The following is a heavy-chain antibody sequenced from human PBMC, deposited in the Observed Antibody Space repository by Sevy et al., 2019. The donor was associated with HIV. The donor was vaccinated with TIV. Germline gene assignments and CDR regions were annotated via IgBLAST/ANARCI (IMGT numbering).Heavy chain of an antibody. V-gene: IGHV4-30-4*01. CDR1: GGSISSGDYY. CDR3: ARAVQKGYYYGSGRYSVLEGYFDS. CDR2: IYYSGNT. D-gene: IGHD3-10*01. J-gene: IGHJ4*02. Sequence: SETLSLTCTVSGGSISSGDYYWSWIRQPPGKGLEWIGYIYYSGNTYYNPSLKSRLLISVDTSKNLFSLKLSSVTAADTAVYYCARAVQKGYYYGSGRYSVLEGYFDSWGQGTLVTVSS.